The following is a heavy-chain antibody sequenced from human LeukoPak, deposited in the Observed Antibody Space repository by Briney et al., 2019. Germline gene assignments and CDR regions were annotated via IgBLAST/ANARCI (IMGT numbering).Heavy chain of an antibody. CDR1: GGSISSSSYY. V-gene: IGHV4-39*07. J-gene: IGHJ4*02. CDR2: IYYSGST. D-gene: IGHD2-21*01. CDR3: ARTIVVVEYFDY. Sequence: SETLSLTCTVSGGSISSSSYYWGWTRQPPGKGLEWIGSIYYSGSTNYNPSLKSRVTISVDTSKNQFSLKLSSVTAADTAVYYCARTIVVVEYFDYWGQGTLVTVSS.